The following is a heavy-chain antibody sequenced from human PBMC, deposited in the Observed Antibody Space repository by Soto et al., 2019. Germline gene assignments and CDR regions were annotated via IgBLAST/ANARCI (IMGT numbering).Heavy chain of an antibody. CDR1: GFTFSSDC. CDR3: ASDRPGPQNYFDY. J-gene: IGHJ4*02. V-gene: IGHV3-74*01. CDR2: INTDGSGT. D-gene: IGHD6-6*01. Sequence: EVQLVESGGGLVQPGGSLRLSCAASGFTFSSDCMHWVRQAPGKGLVWVSRINTDGSGTTYADSVKGRFTISRDNAKNMVYLQMNSLRAEDTAVYYCASDRPGPQNYFDYWGLGNMVTGSS.